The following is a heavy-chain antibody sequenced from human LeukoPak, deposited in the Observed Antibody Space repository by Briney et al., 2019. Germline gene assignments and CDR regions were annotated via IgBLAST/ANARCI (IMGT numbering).Heavy chain of an antibody. V-gene: IGHV4-34*01. CDR3: ARHKILWFGELFQYYYYMDV. CDR2: INHSGST. D-gene: IGHD3-10*01. J-gene: IGHJ6*03. CDR1: GGSFSGYY. Sequence: ASETLSLTCAVYGGSFSGYYWSWIRQPPGKGLEWIGEINHSGSTNYNPSLKSRVTISVDTSKNQFSLKLSSVTAADTAVYYCARHKILWFGELFQYYYYMDVWGKGTTVTISS.